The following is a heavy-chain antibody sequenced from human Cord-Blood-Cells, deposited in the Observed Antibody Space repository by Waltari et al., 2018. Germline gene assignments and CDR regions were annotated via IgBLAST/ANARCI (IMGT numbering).Heavy chain of an antibody. Sequence: EVQLVESGGGLVQPGGSLRLSCAASGFTFSSYWMSWVRQAPGKGLEWVANIKQDGSEKYYVDSVKGRCTISRDNAKSSLYLQMNSLRAEDTAVYYCARGSTGDDAFDIWGQGTMVTVSS. V-gene: IGHV3-7*01. CDR3: ARGSTGDDAFDI. CDR1: GFTFSSYW. D-gene: IGHD7-27*01. J-gene: IGHJ3*02. CDR2: IKQDGSEK.